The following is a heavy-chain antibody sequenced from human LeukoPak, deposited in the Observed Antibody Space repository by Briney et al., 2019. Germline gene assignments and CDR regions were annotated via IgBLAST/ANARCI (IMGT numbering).Heavy chain of an antibody. CDR3: ARINSSGWYLGY. CDR1: GGSISSGGYS. Sequence: SETLSLTCAVSGGSISSGGYSWSWIRQPPGKGLEWIGYIYYSGSTYYNPSLKSRVTISVDTSKNQFSLKLSSVTAADTAVYYCARINSSGWYLGYWGQGTLVTVSS. CDR2: IYYSGST. D-gene: IGHD6-19*01. J-gene: IGHJ4*02. V-gene: IGHV4-30-4*07.